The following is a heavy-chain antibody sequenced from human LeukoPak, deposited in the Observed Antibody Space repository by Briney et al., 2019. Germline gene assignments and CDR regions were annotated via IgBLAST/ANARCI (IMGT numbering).Heavy chain of an antibody. V-gene: IGHV3-23*01. CDR2: ISGSGGST. Sequence: GSLRLSCAASGFTFSSYAMSWVRQAPGKGLGGVSAISGSGGSTYYADSVKGRFTISRDNSKNTLYLQMNSLRAEDTAVYYCAKAPSYGDYDVAFDYWGQGTLVTVSS. D-gene: IGHD4-17*01. J-gene: IGHJ4*02. CDR1: GFTFSSYA. CDR3: AKAPSYGDYDVAFDY.